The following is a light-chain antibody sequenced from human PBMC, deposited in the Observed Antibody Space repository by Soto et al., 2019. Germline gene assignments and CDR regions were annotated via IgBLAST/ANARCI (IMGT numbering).Light chain of an antibody. J-gene: IGLJ2*01. CDR2: QDS. Sequence: SYELTQPPSVSVSPGQTASITCSGDKLGDKYACWYQQKPGQSPVLVISQDSKRPSGIPERFSGSNSGNTATLTISGTQAMDEADYYGQAWDSSTGVFGGGTKLTVL. CDR1: KLGDKY. V-gene: IGLV3-1*01. CDR3: QAWDSSTGV.